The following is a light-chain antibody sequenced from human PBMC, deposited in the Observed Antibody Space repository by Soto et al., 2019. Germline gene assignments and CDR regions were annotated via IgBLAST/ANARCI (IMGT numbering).Light chain of an antibody. CDR3: QQSYSNPLT. J-gene: IGKJ4*01. V-gene: IGKV1-39*01. CDR2: SAS. CDR1: QTIRRY. Sequence: DMQMTQSPSSMSASAGDRVTITSRANQTIRRYLNWFQQKPRNAPKILXYSASNLQSGVPSRFSGSGSGTDVTLTINSLLPEDVETYYCQQSYSNPLTFGGGTKVDIK.